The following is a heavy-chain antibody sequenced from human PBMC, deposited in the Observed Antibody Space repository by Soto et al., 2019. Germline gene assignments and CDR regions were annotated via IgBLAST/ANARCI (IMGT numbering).Heavy chain of an antibody. CDR1: GGTFSSYA. D-gene: IGHD5-18*01. CDR3: ARDTDTAMVNDYYGMDV. V-gene: IGHV1-69*01. CDR2: IIPIFGTA. J-gene: IGHJ6*02. Sequence: QVQLVQSGAEVKKPGSSVKVSCKASGGTFSSYAISWVRQAPGQGLEWMGGIIPIFGTANYAQKFQGRVTITADESTSTAYMELSSLRSEDTVVYYCARDTDTAMVNDYYGMDVWGQGTTVTVSS.